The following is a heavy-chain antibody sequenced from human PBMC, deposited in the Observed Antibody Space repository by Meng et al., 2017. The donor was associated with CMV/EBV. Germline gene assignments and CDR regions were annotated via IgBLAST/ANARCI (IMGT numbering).Heavy chain of an antibody. CDR2: INHSGST. CDR1: GGSFSGYY. CDR3: ARGFGARGY. D-gene: IGHD3-16*01. V-gene: IGHV4-34*01. Sequence: GSLRLSCAVYGGSFSGYYWSWIRQPPGKGLEWIGEINHSGSTNYNPSLKGRVTISVDTSKNQFSLKLSSVTAADTAVYYCARGFGARGYWGQGTLVTVSS. J-gene: IGHJ4*02.